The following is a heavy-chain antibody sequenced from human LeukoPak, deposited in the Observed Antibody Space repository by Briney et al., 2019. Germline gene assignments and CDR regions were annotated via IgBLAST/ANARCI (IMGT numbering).Heavy chain of an antibody. J-gene: IGHJ5*02. CDR3: TTDFFQGYSGS. Sequence: GGPLRLSCAPSGFPFSNVWMPWLRQAPGKGLECVGRIKTTTVGGTTDYAAPVKGRFTISRDDSKNMVYLQMKSLQAEDTAVYYCTTDFFQGYSGSWGQGTLVTVSS. D-gene: IGHD5-12*01. CDR1: GFPFSNVW. CDR2: IKTTTVGGTT. V-gene: IGHV3-15*01.